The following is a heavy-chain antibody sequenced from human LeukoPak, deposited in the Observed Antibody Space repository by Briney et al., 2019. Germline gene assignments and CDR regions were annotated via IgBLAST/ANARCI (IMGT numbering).Heavy chain of an antibody. CDR1: GFSFSSHA. Sequence: GGSLRLSCAASGFSFSSHAMLWVRQTPGKGLEWVAVISYDGTNKNYADSVKGRFTISRDNSKNTLYLQMDSLSAEDTAVYYCAKDHLTYGDYLRLHYWGQGTLVTVSS. CDR3: AKDHLTYGDYLRLHY. D-gene: IGHD4-17*01. J-gene: IGHJ4*02. CDR2: ISYDGTNK. V-gene: IGHV3-30*18.